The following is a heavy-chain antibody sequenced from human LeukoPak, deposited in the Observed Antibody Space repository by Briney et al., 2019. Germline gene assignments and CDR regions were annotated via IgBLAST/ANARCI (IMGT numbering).Heavy chain of an antibody. D-gene: IGHD3-10*01. CDR1: GGSISSSSYY. J-gene: IGHJ5*02. CDR3: ARRVGLWFGELLYLYNWFDP. CDR2: IYYSGST. V-gene: IGHV4-39*01. Sequence: PSETLSLTCTVSGGSISSSSYYWGWIRQPPRKGLEWIGSIYYSGSTYYNPSLKSRVTISVDTSKNQFSLKLSSVTAADTAVYYCARRVGLWFGELLYLYNWFDPWGQGTLVTVSS.